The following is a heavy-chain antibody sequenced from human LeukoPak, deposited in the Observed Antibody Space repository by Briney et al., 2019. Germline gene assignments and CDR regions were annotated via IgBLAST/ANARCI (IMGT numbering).Heavy chain of an antibody. J-gene: IGHJ6*02. CDR1: GFTFNTYE. D-gene: IGHD2-15*01. CDR3: ARGGYDASYYYYYGMDV. Sequence: GGSLRLSCAASGFTFNTYEMNWVRQAPGKGLEWVSYISSSSSTMFYADSVKGRFTISRDNAKNSLYLQMSSLRAEDTAVYYCARGGYDASYYYYYGMDVWGQGTTVTVSS. CDR2: ISSSSSTM. V-gene: IGHV3-48*03.